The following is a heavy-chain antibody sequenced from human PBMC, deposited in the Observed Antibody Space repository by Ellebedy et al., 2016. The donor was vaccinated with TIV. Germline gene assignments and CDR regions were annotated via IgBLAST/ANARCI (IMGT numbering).Heavy chain of an antibody. Sequence: GESLKISXAASGFIFDDYDMSWVRQAPGKGLEWVSGINWNGTSTGYADSVKGRFTISRDNAKNSLYPQMNSLRAEDTALYYCARDILGSSPDYWGQGTLVTVSS. CDR1: GFIFDDYD. V-gene: IGHV3-20*04. CDR3: ARDILGSSPDY. J-gene: IGHJ4*02. D-gene: IGHD3-10*01. CDR2: INWNGTST.